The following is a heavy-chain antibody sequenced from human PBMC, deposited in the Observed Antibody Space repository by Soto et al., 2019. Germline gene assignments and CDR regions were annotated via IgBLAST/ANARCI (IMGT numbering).Heavy chain of an antibody. CDR3: TKSSGGSSSVGMDY. V-gene: IGHV3-30*04. Sequence: PXGSLRLCFAGSGFIFKNYALNWVRQAPGKGLEWVASITRDGYNKYYAGSVKGRFTISRDNSRDTLSLQMTALTIEDSSVYYCTKSSGGSSSVGMDYWGQGTRVTVSS. J-gene: IGHJ4*02. CDR1: GFIFKNYA. CDR2: ITRDGYNK. D-gene: IGHD6-6*01.